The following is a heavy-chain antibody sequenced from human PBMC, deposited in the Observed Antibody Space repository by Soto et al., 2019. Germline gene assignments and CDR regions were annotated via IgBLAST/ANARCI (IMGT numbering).Heavy chain of an antibody. Sequence: QVQLVESGGGVVQTGRSLRLSCAASGFTFSSYAMHWVRQAPGKGLEWVAVISYAGSNKYYADSVKGRFTISRDNSKNTLYLQMNSMRAEDTAVYYCARAVRPYCSWSWVQFDPWGQGTLVTVSS. CDR3: ARAVRPYCSWSWVQFDP. J-gene: IGHJ5*02. V-gene: IGHV3-30-3*01. CDR1: GFTFSSYA. D-gene: IGHD3-10*01. CDR2: ISYAGSNK.